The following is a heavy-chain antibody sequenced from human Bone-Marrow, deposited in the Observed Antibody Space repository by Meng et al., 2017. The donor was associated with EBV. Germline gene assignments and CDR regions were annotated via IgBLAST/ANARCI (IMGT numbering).Heavy chain of an antibody. CDR2: IYTGGST. CDR3: ARDINGYENDY. Sequence: EWQLVESGGGLIHPGGSLRLSCAASGFPVSTNYMSWVRQAPGKGLEWVSVIYTGGSTYYADSVKGRSTISRDNSKNTLYLQMNSLRAEDTAVYYCARDINGYENDYWGQGTLVTVSS. V-gene: IGHV3-53*01. J-gene: IGHJ4*02. CDR1: GFPVSTNY. D-gene: IGHD5-12*01.